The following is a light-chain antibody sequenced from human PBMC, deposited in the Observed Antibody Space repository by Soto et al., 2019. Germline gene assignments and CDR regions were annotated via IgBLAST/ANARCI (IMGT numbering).Light chain of an antibody. CDR1: QSVSTTY. CDR2: SGS. J-gene: IGKJ4*01. Sequence: EIVLTQSPGTLSLSPGERATLSCRATQSVSTTYLAWYQQKPDQAPRLLVYSGSSRATGIPDRFSGSGSGTDFTLTISRLEPEDFAVYYCQQYGSSPVTFGGGTKGEIK. V-gene: IGKV3-20*01. CDR3: QQYGSSPVT.